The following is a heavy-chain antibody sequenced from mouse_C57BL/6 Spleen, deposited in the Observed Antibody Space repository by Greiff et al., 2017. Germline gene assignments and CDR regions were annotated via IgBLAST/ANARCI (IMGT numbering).Heavy chain of an antibody. V-gene: IGHV2-6-1*01. CDR2: IWSDGST. CDR3: ARQGDYGSSYEGLYYAMDD. J-gene: IGHJ4*01. CDR1: GFSLTSYG. D-gene: IGHD1-1*01. Sequence: QVQLKESGPGLVAPSQSLSITCTVSGFSLTSYGVHWVRQPPGKGLEWLVVIWSDGSTTYNSALKSRLSISKDNSKSQVFLKMNSRQTDDTAMYYCARQGDYGSSYEGLYYAMDDWGKGTSVTVSS.